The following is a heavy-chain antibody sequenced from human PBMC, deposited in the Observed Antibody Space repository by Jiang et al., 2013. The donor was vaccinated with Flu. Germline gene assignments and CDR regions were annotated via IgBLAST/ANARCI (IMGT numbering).Heavy chain of an antibody. CDR3: ARRSPTDY. V-gene: IGHV7-4-1*02. J-gene: IGHJ4*02. D-gene: IGHD4-17*01. Sequence: SGSELKKPGASVKISCKTSGYSFTTYSINWVRQAPGQGLQWMGWINPNTGNPIYAQGFTGRFVFSLDTSVNTAYLQINNLEAEDTAVYYCARRSPTDYWGQGTLVTVSS. CDR2: INPNTGNP. CDR1: GYSFTTYS.